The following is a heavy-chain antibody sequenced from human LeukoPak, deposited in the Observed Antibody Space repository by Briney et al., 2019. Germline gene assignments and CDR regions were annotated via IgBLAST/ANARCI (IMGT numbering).Heavy chain of an antibody. Sequence: TGGSLSLSCAASGFTLDDYGMSWVRQAPGKGLEWVSGINWNGGSTGYADSVKGRFTISRDNAKNSLYLQMNSLRAEDTALYYCARVAQLANWKYDGYYYYMDVWGKGTTVTVSS. V-gene: IGHV3-20*04. D-gene: IGHD1-7*01. CDR2: INWNGGST. CDR3: ARVAQLANWKYDGYYYYMDV. J-gene: IGHJ6*03. CDR1: GFTLDDYG.